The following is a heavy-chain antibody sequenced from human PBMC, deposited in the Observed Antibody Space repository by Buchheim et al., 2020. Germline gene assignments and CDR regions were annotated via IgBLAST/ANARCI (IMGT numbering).Heavy chain of an antibody. CDR2: IYYSGST. CDR3: ARGRYYDISGFYYYFDY. Sequence: QVQLQESGPGLVKSSQTLSLTCTVSGASIRSDNYYWNWLRQHPGKGLEWIGYIYYSGSTYLNASLKSRLTFTIDTPKNQFSLRLTSVTAADTAVYYCARGRYYDISGFYYYFDYWGQGTL. V-gene: IGHV4-31*03. D-gene: IGHD3-22*01. CDR1: GASIRSDNYY. J-gene: IGHJ4*02.